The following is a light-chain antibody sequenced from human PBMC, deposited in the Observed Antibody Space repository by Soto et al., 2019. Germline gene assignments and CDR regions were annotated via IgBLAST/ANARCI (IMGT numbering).Light chain of an antibody. CDR3: CSYAGSSTSHVV. V-gene: IGLV2-23*01. CDR1: SSDVGSYNL. J-gene: IGLJ2*01. Sequence: QSVLTQPASVSGSPGQSITISCTGTSSDVGSYNLVSWYQQHPGKAPKLMIYEGSKGPSGVSNRFSGSKSGNTASLTISGLQGADGAYYYCCSYAGSSTSHVVFGGGTKVTAL. CDR2: EGS.